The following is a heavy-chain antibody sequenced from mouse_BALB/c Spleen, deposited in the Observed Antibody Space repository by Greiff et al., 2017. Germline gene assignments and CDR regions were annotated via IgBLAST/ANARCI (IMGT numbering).Heavy chain of an antibody. Sequence: EVNVVESGGGLVKPGGSLKLSCAASGFTFSSYAMSWVRQTPEKRLELVATIYSNGGSTYYPDSVKGRFTISRDNAKNTLYLQMSSLKSEDTAMYYCAREDYYGSSPTYWGQGTLVTVSA. V-gene: IGHV5-6-3*01. CDR3: AREDYYGSSPTY. J-gene: IGHJ3*01. D-gene: IGHD1-1*01. CDR2: IYSNGGST. CDR1: GFTFSSYA.